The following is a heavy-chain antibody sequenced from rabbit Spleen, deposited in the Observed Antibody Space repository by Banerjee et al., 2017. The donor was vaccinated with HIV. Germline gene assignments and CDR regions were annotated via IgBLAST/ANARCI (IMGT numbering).Heavy chain of an antibody. CDR2: IDTGSSGFT. V-gene: IGHV1S40*01. Sequence: QSLEESGGDLVKPGASLTLTCTASGVSFSSSSYLCWVRQAPGKGLEWIACIDTGSSGFTYFATWAKGRFPISKTSSTTVTLQMTRLTAADTATYFCARDSSSSFSSYGMDLWGQGTLVTVS. CDR1: GVSFSSSSY. CDR3: ARDSSSSFSSYGMDL. J-gene: IGHJ6*01. D-gene: IGHD1-1*01.